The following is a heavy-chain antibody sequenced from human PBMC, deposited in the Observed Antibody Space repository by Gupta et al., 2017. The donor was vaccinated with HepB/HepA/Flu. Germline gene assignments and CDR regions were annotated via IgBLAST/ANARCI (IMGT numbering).Heavy chain of an antibody. Sequence: QVQLVESGGGVVQPGRSLRLSCAATGFTFRNYGMHWVRQAPGQGLEWVALISYDGGKKYSAESVQGRFTISRDNSKNTVYLQMDSLRPEDTALYYCAKDLGSVCRGSTCFGDGMDVWGQGTTVTVSS. CDR2: ISYDGGKK. J-gene: IGHJ6*02. CDR1: GFTFRNYG. CDR3: AKDLGSVCRGSTCFGDGMDV. D-gene: IGHD2-15*01. V-gene: IGHV3-30*18.